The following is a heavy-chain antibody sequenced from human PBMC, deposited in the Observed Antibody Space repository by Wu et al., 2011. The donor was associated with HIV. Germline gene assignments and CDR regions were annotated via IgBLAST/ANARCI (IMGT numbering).Heavy chain of an antibody. CDR3: ATSQGIKVSDILFDS. CDR2: IIPVFGTA. J-gene: IGHJ4*02. V-gene: IGHV1-69*18. D-gene: IGHD5/OR15-5a*01. Sequence: QVQLVQSGAEVTKPGSSVTVSCKTSGDITTAYTFNWVRQVPGQGFQWVGTIIPVFGTAHYAQHLQGRLTITTDDAMTTAYMELTRLISDDTAIYFCATSQGIKVSDILFDSWGQGTLVVVSS. CDR1: GDITTAYT.